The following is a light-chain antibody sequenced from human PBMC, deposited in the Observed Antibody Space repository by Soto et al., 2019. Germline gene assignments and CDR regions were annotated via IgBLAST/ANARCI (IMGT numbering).Light chain of an antibody. CDR2: EGT. V-gene: IGLV2-23*01. CDR1: SSDVGSYSL. Sequence: QSVLTQPASVSGSPGQSITISCTGTSSDVGSYSLVSWYQQDPGKAPKVLIYEGTKRPSGVSNRFSGSKSGNTASLTISGLQGEDEADYYCCSYAGSSSWVFGGGTKLTVL. J-gene: IGLJ3*02. CDR3: CSYAGSSSWV.